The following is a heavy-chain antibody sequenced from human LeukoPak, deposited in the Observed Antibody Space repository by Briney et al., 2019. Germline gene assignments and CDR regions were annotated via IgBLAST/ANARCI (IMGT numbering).Heavy chain of an antibody. CDR1: GYSFTSYW. CDR3: ARRGYCSGGSCYSDDYGMDV. Sequence: GESLKISCKGSGYSFTSYWIGWVRQMPGKGLEWMGIIYPDDSGIRYRPSFQGQVTISADKSITTAYLQWSSLKASDTAMYYCARRGYCSGGSCYSDDYGMDVWGQGTTVTVSS. V-gene: IGHV5-51*01. D-gene: IGHD2-15*01. J-gene: IGHJ6*02. CDR2: IYPDDSGI.